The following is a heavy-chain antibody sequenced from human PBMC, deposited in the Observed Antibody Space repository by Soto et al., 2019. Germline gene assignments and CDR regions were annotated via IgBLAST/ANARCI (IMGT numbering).Heavy chain of an antibody. CDR1: EFSFSTYG. CDR3: ARGGGTTVVTDSGY. D-gene: IGHD4-17*01. CDR2: ISNDGSNK. Sequence: GGSLRLSCAASEFSFSTYGMHWVRQAPGKGLEWVAFISNDGSNKYYADSVKGRFTISRDNSKNTLYLQMNSLRAEDTAVYYCARGGGTTVVTDSGYWGQGTLVTVSS. J-gene: IGHJ4*02. V-gene: IGHV3-30*03.